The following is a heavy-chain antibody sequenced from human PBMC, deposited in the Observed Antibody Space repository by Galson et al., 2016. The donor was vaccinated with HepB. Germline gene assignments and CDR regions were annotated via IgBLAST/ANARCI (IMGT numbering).Heavy chain of an antibody. Sequence: SVKVSCKASGGTIKNYAFNWVRQAPGQGLHWMGGIIPLLGTPNYAQDFQGRLTISADESTSATYMELTDLKSEDTAVYYCARRQIVSVPEAMNYYYDGVDVWGQGTTVTVSS. CDR1: GGTIKNYA. CDR3: ARRQIVSVPEAMNYYYDGVDV. J-gene: IGHJ6*02. CDR2: IIPLLGTP. V-gene: IGHV1-69*13. D-gene: IGHD5-18*01.